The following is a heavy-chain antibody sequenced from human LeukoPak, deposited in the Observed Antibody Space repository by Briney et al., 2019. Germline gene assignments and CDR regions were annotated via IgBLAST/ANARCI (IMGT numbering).Heavy chain of an antibody. CDR2: IRSKANSYAT. V-gene: IGHV3-73*01. D-gene: IGHD2-21*01. Sequence: GGSLRLSCAASGFTFSGSAMYWVRQASGKGVEWVGRIRSKANSYATAYAASVKGRFTISRDDSKNTAYLQMNSLKTEDTALYYCTRHAPFGGGDLDYWGQGTLVTVSS. CDR3: TRHAPFGGGDLDY. CDR1: GFTFSGSA. J-gene: IGHJ4*02.